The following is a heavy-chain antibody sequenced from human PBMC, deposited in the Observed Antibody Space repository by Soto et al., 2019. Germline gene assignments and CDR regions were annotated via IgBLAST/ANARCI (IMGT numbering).Heavy chain of an antibody. CDR3: AREGIPYSRSVWFDP. J-gene: IGHJ5*02. Sequence: SETLSLTCTVSGGPMSSYYWSWIRQPPGKGLEWIGNIYYSGYTNYNPSLKSRVTISIDTSKNQFSLKLSSVSAADTAVYYCAREGIPYSRSVWFDPWGPGLLVTVSS. V-gene: IGHV4-59*01. D-gene: IGHD6-6*01. CDR1: GGPMSSYY. CDR2: IYYSGYT.